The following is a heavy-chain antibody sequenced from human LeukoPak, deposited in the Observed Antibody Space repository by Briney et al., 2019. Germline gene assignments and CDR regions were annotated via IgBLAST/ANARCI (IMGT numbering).Heavy chain of an antibody. D-gene: IGHD2-8*02. CDR3: ASYLYWWSDLGF. J-gene: IGHJ4*02. V-gene: IGHV3-7*01. CDR2: IKTDGREK. Sequence: GGSLRLSCAASGFTFSVYWMTWVRQAPGKGLEWLADIKTDGREKYYADAVKGRFTISRDNANNSLYLQMDSLRGEDTRVYFCASYLYWWSDLGFWGQGTLVTVSS. CDR1: GFTFSVYW.